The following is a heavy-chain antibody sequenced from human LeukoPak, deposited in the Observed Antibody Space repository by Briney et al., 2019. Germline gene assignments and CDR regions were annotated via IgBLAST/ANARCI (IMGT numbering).Heavy chain of an antibody. CDR2: ITPSGGT. Sequence: ASVKVSCKASGYTFTSYAMHWVRQAPGQGLEWMGWITPSGGTNYAQKFQARVTMTRDTSISTAYMELSRLRSDDTAVYYCARDGVGYYDSSGYYYFQHWGQGTLVTVSS. D-gene: IGHD3-22*01. CDR3: ARDGVGYYDSSGYYYFQH. V-gene: IGHV1-2*02. J-gene: IGHJ1*01. CDR1: GYTFTSYA.